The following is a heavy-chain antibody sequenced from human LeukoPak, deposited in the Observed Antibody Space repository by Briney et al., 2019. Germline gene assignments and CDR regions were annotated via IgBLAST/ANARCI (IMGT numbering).Heavy chain of an antibody. CDR2: IRSKPDGSAT. J-gene: IGHJ4*02. CDR1: GFTFSGSA. Sequence: PGGSLRLSCAASGFTFSGSAMHWVRQASGKGLEWVGRIRSKPDGSATAYAASVKGRFTISRDDSKNTLYLQMNSLRAEDTAVYYCAKFLPTHTVVANYYFDYWGQGTLVTVSS. CDR3: AKFLPTHTVVANYYFDY. D-gene: IGHD2-21*01. V-gene: IGHV3-73*01.